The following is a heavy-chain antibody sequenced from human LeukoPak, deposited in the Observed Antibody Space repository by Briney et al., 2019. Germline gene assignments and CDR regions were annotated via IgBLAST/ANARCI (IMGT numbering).Heavy chain of an antibody. CDR2: IYDSGST. J-gene: IGHJ4*02. CDR1: GSSISSYY. D-gene: IGHD3-3*01. V-gene: IGHV4-59*01. CDR3: AREFSWSGFFDY. Sequence: SETLSLTCTVSGSSISSYYWSWIRQPPGKGLEWIGHIYDSGSTNYNPSLKSRVTISVDTSKNQFSLKLSSVTAADTAVYYCAREFSWSGFFDYWGQGTLVTVSS.